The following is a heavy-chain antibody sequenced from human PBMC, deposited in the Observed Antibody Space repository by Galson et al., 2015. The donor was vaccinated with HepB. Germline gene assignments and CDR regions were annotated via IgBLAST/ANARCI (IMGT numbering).Heavy chain of an antibody. CDR2: INRDSSII. Sequence: SLRLSCAASGFTFSSYGMNWVRQAPGKGLEWVSDINRDSSIINYADSVKGRFTISRDNAKNSLYLQMNSLRADDTAVYYCARGCSSTSCYVWGQGTTVTVSS. J-gene: IGHJ6*02. V-gene: IGHV3-48*01. D-gene: IGHD2-2*01. CDR3: ARGCSSTSCYV. CDR1: GFTFSSYG.